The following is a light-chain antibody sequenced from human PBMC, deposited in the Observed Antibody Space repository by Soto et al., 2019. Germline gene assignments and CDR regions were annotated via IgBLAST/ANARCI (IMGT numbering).Light chain of an antibody. J-gene: IGLJ2*01. CDR1: SSDVGSYNL. CDR2: EVS. Sequence: QSALTQPASVSGSPGQSITISCTGTSSDVGSYNLVSWYQQHPGKAPKLMIYEVSKRPSGVSNRFSGSKSVNTASLTISGLQAEDEADYYCCSYAGSSTVVFGGWTKLTVL. V-gene: IGLV2-23*02. CDR3: CSYAGSSTVV.